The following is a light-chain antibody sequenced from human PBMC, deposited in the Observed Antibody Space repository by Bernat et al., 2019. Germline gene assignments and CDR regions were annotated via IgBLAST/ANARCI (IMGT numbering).Light chain of an antibody. J-gene: IGLJ3*02. Sequence: QSVLTQPPSASGTPGQRVTISCSGSSSNIGSNTVNWYQQLPGTAPKLLNYSNNQRPSGVPDRFSGSKSGTSASLAISGLQSEDEDDYYCAAWDDSLNGRVFGGGTKLTVL. V-gene: IGLV1-44*01. CDR3: AAWDDSLNGRV. CDR1: SSNIGSNT. CDR2: SNN.